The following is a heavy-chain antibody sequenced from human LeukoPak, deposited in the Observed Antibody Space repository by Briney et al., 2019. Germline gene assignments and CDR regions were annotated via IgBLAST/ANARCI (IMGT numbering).Heavy chain of an antibody. V-gene: IGHV4-30-2*01. CDR3: ARGGGYCSGGSCYVFDY. J-gene: IGHJ4*02. D-gene: IGHD2-15*01. CDR1: GGSISSGGYY. Sequence: SETLSLTCTVSGGSISSGGYYWSWIRQPPGKGLEWIGYIYHSGSTYYNPSLKSRVTISVDRSKNQFSLKLSSVTAADTAVYYCARGGGYCSGGSCYVFDYWGQGTLVTVSS. CDR2: IYHSGST.